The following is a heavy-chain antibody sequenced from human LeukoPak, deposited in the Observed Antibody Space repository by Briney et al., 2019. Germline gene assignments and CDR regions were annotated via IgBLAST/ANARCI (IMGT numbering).Heavy chain of an antibody. J-gene: IGHJ4*02. CDR3: ARGYGYCSGGSCSYFDY. Sequence: GGTLRLSCAASGFTFDDYGMSWVRQAPGKGLGWVSGINWNGGSTGYADSVKGRFTISRDNAKNSLYLQMNSLRAEDTALYYCARGYGYCSGGSCSYFDYWGQGTLVTVSS. CDR2: INWNGGST. CDR1: GFTFDDYG. D-gene: IGHD2-15*01. V-gene: IGHV3-20*04.